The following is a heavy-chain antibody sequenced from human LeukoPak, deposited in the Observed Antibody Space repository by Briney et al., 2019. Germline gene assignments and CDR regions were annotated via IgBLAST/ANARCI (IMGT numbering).Heavy chain of an antibody. CDR3: ARMTSGSYYRPDY. Sequence: PGGSLRLSCVASGFTFSGFWMHWVRQPPGKGLAWVSRISSDGSTTTYADSVKGRFTISRDNAKNTLYLQMNSLRVEDTAMYYCARMTSGSYYRPDYWGQGTLVTVSS. CDR1: GFTFSGFW. V-gene: IGHV3-74*01. CDR2: ISSDGSTT. J-gene: IGHJ4*02. D-gene: IGHD1-26*01.